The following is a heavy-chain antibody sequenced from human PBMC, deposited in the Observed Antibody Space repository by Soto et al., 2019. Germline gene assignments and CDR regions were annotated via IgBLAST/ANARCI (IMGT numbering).Heavy chain of an antibody. D-gene: IGHD2-2*01. CDR1: GGTFSSYA. CDR3: ARSPGSSTSLDIYYYYYYGMDV. J-gene: IGHJ6*02. Sequence: QVQLVQSGAEVKKPGSSVKVSCKASGGTFSSYAISWVRQAPGQGLEWMGGIIPIPGTANYAQKFQDRVTITADESTSTAYMELSSLRSEDTAVYYCARSPGSSTSLDIYYYYYYGMDVWGQGTTVTVSS. V-gene: IGHV1-69*01. CDR2: IIPIPGTA.